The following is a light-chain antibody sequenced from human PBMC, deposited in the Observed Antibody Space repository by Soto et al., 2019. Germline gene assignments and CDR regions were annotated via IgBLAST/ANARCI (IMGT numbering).Light chain of an antibody. J-gene: IGKJ4*01. CDR3: QRYNNWPLT. CDR2: DSS. Sequence: EIVLTHSPATLSLSPCERATLSCRASQSLSSNFLAWYQQKPGQPPRLLIYDSSTRATGFPDRFSGSGSGTDFTLTISRLEPEDFAVYYCQRYNNWPLTFGGGTKVDI. V-gene: IGKV3D-20*02. CDR1: QSLSSNF.